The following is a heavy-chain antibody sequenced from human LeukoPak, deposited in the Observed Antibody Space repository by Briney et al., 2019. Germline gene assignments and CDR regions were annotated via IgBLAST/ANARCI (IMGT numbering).Heavy chain of an antibody. CDR2: ISAYNGNT. D-gene: IGHD3-10*01. CDR1: GYTFTSYG. Sequence: ASVKVSCKASGYTFTSYGISWVRQAPGQGLEWMGWISAYNGNTNYAQKLQGRVTMTTDTSTSTAYMELRSLRSDDTAVYYCARVFSPYGSGSYSDWGQGTLVTVSS. V-gene: IGHV1-18*04. CDR3: ARVFSPYGSGSYSD. J-gene: IGHJ4*02.